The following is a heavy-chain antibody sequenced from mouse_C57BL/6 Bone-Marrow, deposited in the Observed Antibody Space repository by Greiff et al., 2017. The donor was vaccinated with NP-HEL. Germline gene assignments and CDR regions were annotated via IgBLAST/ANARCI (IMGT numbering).Heavy chain of an antibody. J-gene: IGHJ3*01. CDR3: ITGGTAQVLFAD. V-gene: IGHV14-4*01. D-gene: IGHD3-2*02. CDR1: GFNITDDY. Sequence: EVQLQQSGAELVRPGASVKLSCTASGFNITDDYMHWVKQRPEQGLEWIGWIDPENGDTEYASKFQVKAPLTADTSSNTAYLQLSSLTSEDTAVYYWITGGTAQVLFADGGQGTLVTVAA. CDR2: IDPENGDT.